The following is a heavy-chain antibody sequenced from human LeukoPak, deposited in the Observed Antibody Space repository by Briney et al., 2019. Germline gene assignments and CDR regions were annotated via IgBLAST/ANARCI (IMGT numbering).Heavy chain of an antibody. CDR2: IRSGGSTT. V-gene: IGHV3-30*02. Sequence: GGSLRLSCAASGFIFSSYSMHWVRQAPGKRLQWVSHIRSGGSTTYCPDSVKGRFTISRDNSKNTLYLQMNSLRPEGTAVYYCVKDHGDYDLDSWGQGTLVTVSS. J-gene: IGHJ4*02. D-gene: IGHD4-17*01. CDR3: VKDHGDYDLDS. CDR1: GFIFSSYS.